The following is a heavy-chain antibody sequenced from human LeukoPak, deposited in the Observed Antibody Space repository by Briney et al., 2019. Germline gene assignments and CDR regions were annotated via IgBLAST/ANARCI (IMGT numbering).Heavy chain of an antibody. V-gene: IGHV3-20*04. CDR2: INWNDGST. D-gene: IGHD1-14*01. CDR3: ARRSRSNWFDS. Sequence: GGSLRLSCAASGFTFDDYGVSWVRQAPGKGLEWVSGINWNDGSTSYADSVKGRFTISRDNAKNSLHLQMSSLRVEDTALCYCARRSRSNWFDSWGQGTLVTVSS. J-gene: IGHJ5*01. CDR1: GFTFDDYG.